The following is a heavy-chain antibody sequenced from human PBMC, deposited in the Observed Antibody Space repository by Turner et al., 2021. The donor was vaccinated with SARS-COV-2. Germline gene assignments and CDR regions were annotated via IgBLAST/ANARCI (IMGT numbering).Heavy chain of an antibody. J-gene: IGHJ5*02. Sequence: QVQLVQSGAEVTKPGASVKVSCKISGYTLTELSMYWVRQAAGKGLGWMGGFDPEDGETIYAQNFQSRVTMTENTSTDTAYMELSSLRSEDTAVYFCATGYQLRVNWFDPWGQGTLVTVSS. V-gene: IGHV1-24*01. CDR3: ATGYQLRVNWFDP. CDR2: FDPEDGET. D-gene: IGHD2-2*01. CDR1: GYTLTELS.